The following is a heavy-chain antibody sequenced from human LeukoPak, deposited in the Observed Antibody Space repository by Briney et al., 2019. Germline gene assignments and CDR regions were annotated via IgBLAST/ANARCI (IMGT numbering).Heavy chain of an antibody. CDR1: GGTFSSYA. V-gene: IGHV1-69*05. CDR2: IIPIFGTA. D-gene: IGHD3-22*01. Sequence: ASVKVSCKASGGTFSSYAISWGRQAPGQGLEWMGRIIPIFGTANYAQKFQGRVTITTDESTSTAYMELSSLRSEDTAVYYCARGAYDSSGYRRRTYYFDYWGQGTLVTVSS. J-gene: IGHJ4*02. CDR3: ARGAYDSSGYRRRTYYFDY.